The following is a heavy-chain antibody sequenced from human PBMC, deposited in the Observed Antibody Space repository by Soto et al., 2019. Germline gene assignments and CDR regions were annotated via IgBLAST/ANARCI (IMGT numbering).Heavy chain of an antibody. D-gene: IGHD1-1*01. J-gene: IGHJ4*02. CDR3: ARGRYGDY. CDR2: ISAHNGNT. V-gene: IGHV1-18*01. CDR1: GYTFTSYG. Sequence: QVHLVQSGAEVKKPGASVRVSCKGSGYTFTSYGITWVRQAPGQGLEWMGWISAHNGNTDYAQKLQGRVTVTRDTSTSTAYMELRSLRSDDTAVYYCARGRYGDYWGQGALVTVSS.